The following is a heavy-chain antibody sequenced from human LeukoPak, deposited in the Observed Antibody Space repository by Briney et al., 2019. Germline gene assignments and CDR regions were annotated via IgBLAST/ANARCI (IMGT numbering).Heavy chain of an antibody. J-gene: IGHJ6*02. CDR3: ATVSPVWFGEPPLGDYYGMDV. CDR2: LDPEDGET. D-gene: IGHD3-10*01. Sequence: ASVKVSCKVSGYTLTELSMHWVRQAPGKGLEWMGGLDPEDGETIYAQKFQGRVTMTEDTSTDTAYMELSSLRSEDTAVYYCATVSPVWFGEPPLGDYYGMDVWGQGTTVTVSS. V-gene: IGHV1-24*01. CDR1: GYTLTELS.